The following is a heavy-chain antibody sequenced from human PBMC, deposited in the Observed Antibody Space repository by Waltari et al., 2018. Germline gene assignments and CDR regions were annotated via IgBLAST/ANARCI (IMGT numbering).Heavy chain of an antibody. CDR1: GFTFTNYA. J-gene: IGHJ3*01. CDR2: ISADGVNT. D-gene: IGHD3-10*01. CDR3: AKELMLREMISMFVFDV. V-gene: IGHV3-23*01. Sequence: EVQLLESGGGLVQPGGSLRLSCTASGFTFTNYAMNLVRPAPGKGLEWVAAISADGVNTYYADSVKGRFTISRDNSKNTLHLQMNSLRLEDTAVYYCAKELMLREMISMFVFDVWGPGTMVTVSS.